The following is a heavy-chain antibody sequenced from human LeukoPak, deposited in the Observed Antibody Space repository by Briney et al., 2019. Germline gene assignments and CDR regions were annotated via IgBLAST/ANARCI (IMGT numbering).Heavy chain of an antibody. V-gene: IGHV1-18*01. CDR3: ARVRSGRYSSSSQSPNYYMDV. D-gene: IGHD6-6*01. Sequence: GASVKVSCKASGYTFTSYGISWVRQAPGQGLEWMGWISAYNGNTNYAQKLQGRVTMTTDTSTSTAYMELRSLRSDDTAVYYCARVRSGRYSSSSQSPNYYMDVWGKGTTVTVSS. J-gene: IGHJ6*03. CDR2: ISAYNGNT. CDR1: GYTFTSYG.